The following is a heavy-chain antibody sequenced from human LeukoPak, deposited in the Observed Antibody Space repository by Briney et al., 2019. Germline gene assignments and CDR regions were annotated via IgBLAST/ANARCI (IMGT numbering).Heavy chain of an antibody. D-gene: IGHD3-10*01. CDR1: GFPFSSHW. CDR2: INQDGSEK. Sequence: GSLRLSCAASGFPFSSHWVSWVRQAPGKGLEWVANINQDGSEKYYVDSVKGRFSISRDNAKNSLYLQMNSLRAEDTAVYYCARSNREFASGSGDYWGQGTLVTVSS. J-gene: IGHJ4*02. V-gene: IGHV3-7*05. CDR3: ARSNREFASGSGDY.